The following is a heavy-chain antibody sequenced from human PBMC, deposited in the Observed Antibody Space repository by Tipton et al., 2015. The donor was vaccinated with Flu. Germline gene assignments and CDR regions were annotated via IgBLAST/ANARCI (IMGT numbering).Heavy chain of an antibody. CDR2: IWFDGSK. CDR3: ARGSVRYYFDY. CDR1: GFTFSSYG. D-gene: IGHD3-10*01. Sequence: QVQLVQSGGGVVQPGRSLRLSCAASGFTFSSYGMHWVRQAPGKGLEWVAVIWFDGSKYYVDSLKGRFTISRDNSKNTMYLQMNSLRVEDTAIYYCARGSVRYYFDYWGQGTLVSVSS. V-gene: IGHV3-33*01. J-gene: IGHJ4*02.